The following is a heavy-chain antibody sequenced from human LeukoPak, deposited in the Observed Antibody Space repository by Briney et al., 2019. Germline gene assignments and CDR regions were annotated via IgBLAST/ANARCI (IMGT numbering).Heavy chain of an antibody. CDR3: ARDGGGWYGDYYYGMDV. Sequence: ASVKVSCKASGYTFTGYYMHWVRQAPGQGLEWMGRINPNSGGTNYAQKSQGRVTMTRDTSISTAYMELSRLRSDDTAVYYCARDGGGWYGDYYYGMDVWGQGTTVTVSS. J-gene: IGHJ6*02. CDR2: INPNSGGT. CDR1: GYTFTGYY. V-gene: IGHV1-2*06. D-gene: IGHD6-19*01.